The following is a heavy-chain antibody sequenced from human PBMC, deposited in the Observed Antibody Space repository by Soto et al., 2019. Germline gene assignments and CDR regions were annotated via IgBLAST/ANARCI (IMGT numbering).Heavy chain of an antibody. CDR1: GFTFDDYA. D-gene: IGHD6-19*01. Sequence: GGSLRLSCAASGFTFDDYAMHWVRQAPGKGLEWVSGISWNSGSIGYADSVKGRFTISRDNAKNSLYLQMNSLRAEDTALYYCAKDTVGYSSGIVDYWGQGTLVTVSS. J-gene: IGHJ4*02. V-gene: IGHV3-9*01. CDR2: ISWNSGSI. CDR3: AKDTVGYSSGIVDY.